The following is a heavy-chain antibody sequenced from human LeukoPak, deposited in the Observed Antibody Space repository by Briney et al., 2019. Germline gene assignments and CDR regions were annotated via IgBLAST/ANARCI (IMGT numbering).Heavy chain of an antibody. CDR2: IYYSGTT. J-gene: IGHJ5*02. Sequence: PSETLSLTCAVYGGSFSGYYWSWIRQPPGKGLEWIGSIYYSGTTYYNPSLKSRVTISVDTSKNQFSLKLTSVTAADTAMYYCARQDYYGSGSKFDPWGQGTLVTVSS. CDR3: ARQDYYGSGSKFDP. CDR1: GGSFSGYY. D-gene: IGHD3-10*01. V-gene: IGHV4-34*01.